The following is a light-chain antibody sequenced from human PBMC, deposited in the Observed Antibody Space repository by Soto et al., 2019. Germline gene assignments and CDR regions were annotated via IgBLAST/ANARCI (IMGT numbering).Light chain of an antibody. J-gene: IGKJ1*01. CDR1: QGIGNS. CDR3: LQVKSYPWT. V-gene: IGKV1-9*01. Sequence: DIQLTQSPSFLSASLGDSVTITCRASQGIGNSLAWYQQQPGKAPKLLMYAPSTLQSGVPSRFSGSGSGAEFTLTINSLQAEDSATYYWLQVKSYPWTFGQGTKVEI. CDR2: APS.